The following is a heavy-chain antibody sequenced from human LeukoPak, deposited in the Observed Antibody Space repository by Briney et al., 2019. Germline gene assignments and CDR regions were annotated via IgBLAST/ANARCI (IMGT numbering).Heavy chain of an antibody. CDR3: ARYNYDFWSGYSKWFDP. D-gene: IGHD3-3*01. V-gene: IGHV4-61*02. J-gene: IGHJ5*02. CDR1: GGSISSGSYY. Sequence: RASETLSLTCTVSGGSISSGSYYWSWIRQPAGKGLEWIGRIYTSGSTNYNPSLKSRVTISVDTSKNQFSLKLSSVTAADTAVYYCARYNYDFWSGYSKWFDPWGQGTLATVSS. CDR2: IYTSGST.